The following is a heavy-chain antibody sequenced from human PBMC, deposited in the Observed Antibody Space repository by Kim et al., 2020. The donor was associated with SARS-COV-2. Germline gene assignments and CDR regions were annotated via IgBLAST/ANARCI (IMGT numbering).Heavy chain of an antibody. CDR2: ISGSGGST. D-gene: IGHD3-3*01. Sequence: GGSLRLSCAASGFTFSNYAMSWVRQAPGKGLEWVSSISGSGGSTYHGDSVKGRFTIFRDNSKNTLYLQMNSLRAEDTAVYHCARDDFDFWSGSHWTVLDRHNPGRMDVWGQGTTVTVSS. CDR1: GFTFSNYA. J-gene: IGHJ6*02. CDR3: ARDDFDFWSGSHWTVLDRHNPGRMDV. V-gene: IGHV3-23*01.